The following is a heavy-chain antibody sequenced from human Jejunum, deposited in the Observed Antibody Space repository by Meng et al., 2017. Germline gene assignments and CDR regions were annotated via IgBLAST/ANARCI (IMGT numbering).Heavy chain of an antibody. Sequence: QVHLQEAGPGLVKPSVTLSLTCAVSGGYINKENWWSWVRQSPERGLEWIGEIYNGGNTNYNPSLNRRVTMSVDESTNQMSLKLTSVTAADTAVYYCVRGEFAMLARFDFWGQGILVTVSS. CDR3: VRGEFAMLARFDF. CDR1: GGYINKENW. D-gene: IGHD2-2*01. V-gene: IGHV4-4*02. CDR2: IYNGGNT. J-gene: IGHJ4*02.